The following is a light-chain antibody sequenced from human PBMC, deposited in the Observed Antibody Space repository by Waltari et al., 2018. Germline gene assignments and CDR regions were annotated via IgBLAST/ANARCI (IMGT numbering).Light chain of an antibody. CDR3: QQYNNWPPNT. J-gene: IGKJ2*01. Sequence: EIVMTHSPATLSVSPGERATLSCRASQSVSSNLARYQQKPGQAPRLLLYGASTRATGIPARFSGSGSGTEFTLTIRSLQSEDFAVYYCQQYNNWPPNTFGQGTKLEIK. V-gene: IGKV3-15*01. CDR2: GAS. CDR1: QSVSSN.